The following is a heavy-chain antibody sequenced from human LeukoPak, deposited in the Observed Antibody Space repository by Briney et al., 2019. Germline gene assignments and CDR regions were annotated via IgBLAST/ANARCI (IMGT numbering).Heavy chain of an antibody. CDR1: GFTFSSYA. J-gene: IGHJ5*02. Sequence: GRSLRLSCAASGFTFSSYAMHWVRQAPGKGLEWVAVISYDGSNKYYADSAKGRFTISRDNSKNTLYLQMNSLRAEDTAVYYCARDFFAGYSGYDPYNWFDPWGQGTLVTVSS. D-gene: IGHD5-12*01. CDR3: ARDFFAGYSGYDPYNWFDP. CDR2: ISYDGSNK. V-gene: IGHV3-30*01.